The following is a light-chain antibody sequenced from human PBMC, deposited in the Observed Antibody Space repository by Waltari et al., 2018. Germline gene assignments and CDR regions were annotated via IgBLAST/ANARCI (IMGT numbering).Light chain of an antibody. CDR2: KES. CDR3: QDYNTYT. V-gene: IGKV1-5*03. J-gene: IGKJ1*01. CDR1: QRISPW. Sequence: DIQMTQSPSTLSASVGDRVTITCRASQRISPWLAWFQQKPGKAPKHLTYKESILHSGLPSRFSGSGAGTEYALTISSLQPNDLATYYCQDYNTYTFGQGTKVGIK.